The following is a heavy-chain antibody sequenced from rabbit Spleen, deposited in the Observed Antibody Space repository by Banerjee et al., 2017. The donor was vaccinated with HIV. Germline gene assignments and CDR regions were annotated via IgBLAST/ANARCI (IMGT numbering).Heavy chain of an antibody. Sequence: QSLEESGGDLVKPGASLTLTCTASGFDFSGNSFMCWVRQAPGKGPEWIACISGSSGNTYYASWAKGRFTSSKTSSTTVTLQMTSLTAADTATYFCARDSGTSFSSYGMDLWGPGTLVTVS. CDR1: GFDFSGNSF. CDR2: ISGSSGNT. CDR3: ARDSGTSFSSYGMDL. D-gene: IGHD8-1*01. J-gene: IGHJ6*01. V-gene: IGHV1S40*01.